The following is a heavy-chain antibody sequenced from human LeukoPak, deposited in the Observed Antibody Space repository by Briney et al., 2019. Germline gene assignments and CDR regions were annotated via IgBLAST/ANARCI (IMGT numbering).Heavy chain of an antibody. J-gene: IGHJ3*02. V-gene: IGHV1-18*04. CDR3: ARGIEAVVVIAANSFGI. Sequence: ASVKVSCKASGYTFNTHGFAGGRQAAGQGLEWMGWISAFNANTNYAQSLQGRVTMTTDAYTSTGYMERSNLRSDDTAVYYCARGIEAVVVIAANSFGIWGQGRMVTVSS. D-gene: IGHD2-15*01. CDR2: ISAFNANT. CDR1: GYTFNTHG.